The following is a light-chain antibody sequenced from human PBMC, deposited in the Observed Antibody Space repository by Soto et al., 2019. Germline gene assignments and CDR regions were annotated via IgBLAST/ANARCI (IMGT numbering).Light chain of an antibody. CDR2: WAS. CDR1: QSLLYTSNNKNY. Sequence: DVAVTQSPKSLAVTLGGRATINCKSSQSLLYTSNNKNYLAWYQQKPGQPPKLIIYWASTRESGVPDRFKGSGSGTDFTLTISNLQAEDAAVYYCQQYDTTPRTFGQGTKVEI. J-gene: IGKJ1*01. V-gene: IGKV4-1*01. CDR3: QQYDTTPRT.